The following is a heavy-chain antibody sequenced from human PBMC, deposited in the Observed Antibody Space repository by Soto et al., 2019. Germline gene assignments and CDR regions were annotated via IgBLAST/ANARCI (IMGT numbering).Heavy chain of an antibody. Sequence: QVQLVQSGAEVQKPGSSVKVSCKASGGTFSSYTISWVRQAPGQGLEWMGRIIPILGIANYAQKFQGRVTITADKSTSTAYMELSSLRSEDTAVYYCAKNWNDVRGWFDPWGQGTLVTVSS. CDR1: GGTFSSYT. J-gene: IGHJ5*02. D-gene: IGHD1-1*01. CDR3: AKNWNDVRGWFDP. V-gene: IGHV1-69*02. CDR2: IIPILGIA.